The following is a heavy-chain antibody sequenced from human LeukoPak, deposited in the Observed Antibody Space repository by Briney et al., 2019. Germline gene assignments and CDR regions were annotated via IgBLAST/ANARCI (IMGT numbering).Heavy chain of an antibody. CDR2: INPNSGGT. D-gene: IGHD2-2*01. V-gene: IGHV1-2*02. Sequence: SVKVSCKASGYTFTGYYMHWVRQAPGQGLEWMGWINPNSGGTNYAQKFQGRVTMTRDTSISTAYMELSSLRSEDTAVYYCARDRRRSTRFDYWGQGTLVTVSS. J-gene: IGHJ4*02. CDR1: GYTFTGYY. CDR3: ARDRRRSTRFDY.